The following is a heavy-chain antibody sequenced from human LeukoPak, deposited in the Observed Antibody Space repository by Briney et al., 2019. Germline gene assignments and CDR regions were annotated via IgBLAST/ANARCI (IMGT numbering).Heavy chain of an antibody. CDR3: ARRGPPYYFDY. V-gene: IGHV4-59*08. J-gene: IGHJ4*02. CDR2: IYYSGST. Sequence: SETLSLTCAVYGGSFSGYYWSWIRQPPGKGLEWIGYIYYSGSTNCNPSLKSRVTISVDTSKNQFSLKLSSVTAADTAVYYCARRGPPYYFDYWGQGTLVTVSS. CDR1: GGSFSGYY.